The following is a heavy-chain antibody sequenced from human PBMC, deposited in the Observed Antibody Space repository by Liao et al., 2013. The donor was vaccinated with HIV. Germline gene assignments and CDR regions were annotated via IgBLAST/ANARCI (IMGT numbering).Heavy chain of an antibody. J-gene: IGHJ6*03. CDR2: IFTGGNV. CDR3: ARELPVIALGGHSYYYYMDV. CDR1: VPIGTYS. Sequence: QVQLQESGPGLVKPSETLSLTCTVSVPIGTYSWTWIRQPAGKGLEWIGHIFTGGNVNYNPALKSRVTMSVDTSNNQFSLKLTSVTAADTAVYYCARELPVIALGGHSYYYYMDVWGKGTTVTVSS. D-gene: IGHD2-21*01. V-gene: IGHV4-4*07.